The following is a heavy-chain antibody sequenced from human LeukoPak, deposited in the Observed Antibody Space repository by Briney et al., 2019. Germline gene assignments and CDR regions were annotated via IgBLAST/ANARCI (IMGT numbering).Heavy chain of an antibody. D-gene: IGHD3-9*01. J-gene: IGHJ4*02. V-gene: IGHV1-18*01. CDR1: GYTFSSYG. CDR3: TSQKTYDILPGYYNY. Sequence: ASVKVSCKASGYTFSSYGFSWVRQAPGQGLEWMGWINAYNGNTNYAQNLQGRVTMTTDTSTSTAYMELRSLRSDDTAVYYCTSQKTYDILPGYYNYWGQGTLVTVSS. CDR2: INAYNGNT.